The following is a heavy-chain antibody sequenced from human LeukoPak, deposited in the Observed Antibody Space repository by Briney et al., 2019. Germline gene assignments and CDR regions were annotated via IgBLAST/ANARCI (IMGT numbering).Heavy chain of an antibody. D-gene: IGHD6-13*01. Sequence: GGSLRLSCAASEFTFVRYAMNWVRQAPGKGLEWVSYISSSSFKIGYADSVKGRFTISRDNSKNSLYQQMDSLRVEDTAVYYCVRDPSYGSSWYYYMDVWGKGTTVTVSS. CDR2: ISSSSFKI. V-gene: IGHV3-48*04. CDR1: EFTFVRYA. CDR3: VRDPSYGSSWYYYMDV. J-gene: IGHJ6*03.